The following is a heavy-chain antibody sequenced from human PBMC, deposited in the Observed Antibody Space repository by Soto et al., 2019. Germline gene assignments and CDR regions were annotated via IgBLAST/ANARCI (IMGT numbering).Heavy chain of an antibody. V-gene: IGHV3-74*01. J-gene: IGHJ4*02. D-gene: IGHD5-12*01. Sequence: PGGSLRLSCAASGFTFSNYWMHWVRQAPGKGLVWVSRINSDGSSTNYAGSVKGRFTISRDNAKNTLYLQMNSLRAEDTAVYYCAREVSKYSGYDFDYWGQGTLVTVSS. CDR1: GFTFSNYW. CDR3: AREVSKYSGYDFDY. CDR2: INSDGSST.